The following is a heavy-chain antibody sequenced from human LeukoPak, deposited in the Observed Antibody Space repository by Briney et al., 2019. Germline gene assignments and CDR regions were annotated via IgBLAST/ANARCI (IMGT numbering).Heavy chain of an antibody. Sequence: GGSLRLSCAASGFIFSNYAMTWVRQAPGKGLEWVSIIGGVSESFYYADSVKGRFTVSRDNSKDPLYLQINSLRDEDTAVYYCARRWLGDPYGMDVWGQGTTVSVSS. D-gene: IGHD3-10*01. CDR3: ARRWLGDPYGMDV. CDR2: IGGVSESF. V-gene: IGHV3-23*01. J-gene: IGHJ6*02. CDR1: GFIFSNYA.